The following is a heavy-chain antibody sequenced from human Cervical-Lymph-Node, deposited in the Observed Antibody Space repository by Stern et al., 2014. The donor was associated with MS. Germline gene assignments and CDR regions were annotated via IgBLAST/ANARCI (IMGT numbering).Heavy chain of an antibody. Sequence: EVQLVESGAEVKKPGESLKISCKGSGYSFADYWMGWVRQKPGKGLEWMGILYPGDSDTRYSLSLQGQVTISVDKSIRTAYLQWSSLKASDTAMYYFARRGYSDGFDLWGQGTMVTVSS. J-gene: IGHJ3*01. V-gene: IGHV5-51*03. CDR1: GYSFADYW. CDR2: LYPGDSDT. D-gene: IGHD5-12*01. CDR3: ARRGYSDGFDL.